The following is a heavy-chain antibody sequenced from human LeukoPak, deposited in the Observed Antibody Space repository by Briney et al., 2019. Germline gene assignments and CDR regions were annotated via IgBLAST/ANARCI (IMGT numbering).Heavy chain of an antibody. CDR2: ISYDGTNK. D-gene: IGHD3-10*01. Sequence: GGSLRLSCAASGFTFSSYGMHWVRQAPGKGLEWVAVISYDGTNKYYADSVKGRFTISRDNSRNTLYLQMNSLRPEDTAVYYCAKEAPMVRGVGFNYWDQGTLVTVSS. CDR3: AKEAPMVRGVGFNY. CDR1: GFTFSSYG. V-gene: IGHV3-30*18. J-gene: IGHJ4*02.